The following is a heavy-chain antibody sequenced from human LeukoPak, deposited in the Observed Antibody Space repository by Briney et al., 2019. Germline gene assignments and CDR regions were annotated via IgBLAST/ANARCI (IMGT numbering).Heavy chain of an antibody. Sequence: GGSLRLSCAGSGFTFSDYYIDWVRQAPGKGLEWVGRMRNKANRYTTENAASVTGRFTISRDDSKKLVFLQMNSLKIEDTAVYYCTASPDSGANVFDIWGQGTRVTVSS. J-gene: IGHJ3*02. CDR3: TASPDSGANVFDI. D-gene: IGHD1-26*01. CDR2: MRNKANRYTT. V-gene: IGHV3-72*01. CDR1: GFTFSDYY.